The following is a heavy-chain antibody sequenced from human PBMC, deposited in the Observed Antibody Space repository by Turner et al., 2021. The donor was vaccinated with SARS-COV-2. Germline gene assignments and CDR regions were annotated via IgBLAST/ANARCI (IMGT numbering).Heavy chain of an antibody. CDR2: FEPEDGET. V-gene: IGHV1-24*01. J-gene: IGHJ6*02. CDR1: GYTLTEFS. Sequence: QVQRVQSGAEVKKPGASVMVSCKVSGYTLTEFSMHWVRQAPGKGLEWMGAFEPEDGETIYAQKFQGRVSMTEDTSTDTAYMELSSLRSEDTAVYYCATVPVVPAAIGYYYYYGMDVWGQGTTVTVSS. CDR3: ATVPVVPAAIGYYYYYGMDV. D-gene: IGHD2-2*02.